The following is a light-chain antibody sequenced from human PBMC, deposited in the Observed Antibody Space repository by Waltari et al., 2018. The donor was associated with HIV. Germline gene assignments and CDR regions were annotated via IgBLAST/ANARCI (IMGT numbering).Light chain of an antibody. J-gene: IGLJ2*01. CDR2: DDS. V-gene: IGLV3-21*04. CDR3: QVWDSSSGVV. Sequence: SYVLTQSPSVSVATGKTARIPCGGNDIESKVVHWYQQKPGQAPLLVIYDDSDRPSGMSERFSGSNSGNTATLTISRVEAGDEAAYYCQVWDSSSGVVFGGGTNLTVL. CDR1: DIESKV.